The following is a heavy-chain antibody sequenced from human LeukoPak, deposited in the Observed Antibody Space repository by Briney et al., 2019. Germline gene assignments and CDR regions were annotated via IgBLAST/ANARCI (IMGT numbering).Heavy chain of an antibody. J-gene: IGHJ4*02. CDR3: ARGGVIYGSGSSPIDY. V-gene: IGHV1-69*06. CDR1: GGTFSSYA. Sequence: SVKVSCKASGGTFSSYAISWVRQAPGQGLEWMGGIIPILGTANYAQKLQGRVTITADKSTSTAYMELSSLRSEDTAVYYCARGGVIYGSGSSPIDYWGQGTLVTVSS. D-gene: IGHD3-10*01. CDR2: IIPILGTA.